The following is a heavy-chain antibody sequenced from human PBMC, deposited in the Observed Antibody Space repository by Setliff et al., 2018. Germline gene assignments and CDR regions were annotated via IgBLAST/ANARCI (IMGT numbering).Heavy chain of an antibody. Sequence: PSETLSLTCAVSGYSISSGYYWVRQAPGKGPVWVSRITNDGSSTIYADSVKGRFTISRDNAKNSLYLQMNSLRAEDTAVYYCARDGGEYWGQGTLVTSPQ. CDR3: ARDGGEY. D-gene: IGHD3-16*01. CDR2: ITNDGSST. V-gene: IGHV3-74*01. J-gene: IGHJ4*02. CDR1: GYSISSG.